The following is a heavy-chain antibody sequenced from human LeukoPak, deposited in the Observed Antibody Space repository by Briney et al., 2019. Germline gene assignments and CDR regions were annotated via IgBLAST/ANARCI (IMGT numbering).Heavy chain of an antibody. V-gene: IGHV3-21*01. Sequence: KPGGSLRLSCAASGFTFSSYSMNWVRQAPGKGLEWVSSISSSSSYIYYADSVKGRFTISRDNAKNSLYLQMNSLRAEDTAVYYCARDPDWNQRRGYDYWGQGTLVTVSS. CDR2: ISSSSSYI. CDR1: GFTFSSYS. D-gene: IGHD1-1*01. J-gene: IGHJ4*02. CDR3: ARDPDWNQRRGYDY.